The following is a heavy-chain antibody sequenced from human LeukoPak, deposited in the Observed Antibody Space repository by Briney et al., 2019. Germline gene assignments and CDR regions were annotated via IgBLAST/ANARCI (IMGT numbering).Heavy chain of an antibody. J-gene: IGHJ3*02. Sequence: GRSLRLSCAASGFTFSSYAMSWVRQAPGKGLEWVSAISGSGGSTYYADSVKGRFTISRDNSKNTLYLQMNSLRAEDTAVYYCAKDISATTWAFDIWGQGTMVTVSS. CDR3: AKDISATTWAFDI. D-gene: IGHD1-26*01. CDR2: ISGSGGST. V-gene: IGHV3-23*01. CDR1: GFTFSSYA.